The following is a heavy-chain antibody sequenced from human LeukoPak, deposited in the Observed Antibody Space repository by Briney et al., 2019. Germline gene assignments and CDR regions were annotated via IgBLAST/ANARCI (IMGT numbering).Heavy chain of an antibody. CDR3: ARDLPYGDSYYFDY. CDR2: ISSSSSYI. CDR1: GFTFSSYS. J-gene: IGHJ4*02. Sequence: GSLRLSFAASGFTFSSYSMNWVRQAPGKGLEWVSSISSSSSYIYYADSVKGRFTISRDNAKNSLYLQMNSLRAEDTAVYYCARDLPYGDSYYFDYWGQGTLVTVSS. V-gene: IGHV3-21*01. D-gene: IGHD4-17*01.